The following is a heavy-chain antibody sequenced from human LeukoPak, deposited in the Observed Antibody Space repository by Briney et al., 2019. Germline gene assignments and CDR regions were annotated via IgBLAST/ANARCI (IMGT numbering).Heavy chain of an antibody. V-gene: IGHV4-59*01. Sequence: SETLSLTCTVSGGSISSYHWSWIRQPPGKGLEWIAYIFYSGGTDYNPSLKSRVTISVDTSKNQFSLELSSVTAADTAVYYCARRDTSGWYGAFDIWGQGTMVTVSS. CDR3: ARRDTSGWYGAFDI. CDR1: GGSISSYH. D-gene: IGHD6-19*01. J-gene: IGHJ3*02. CDR2: IFYSGGT.